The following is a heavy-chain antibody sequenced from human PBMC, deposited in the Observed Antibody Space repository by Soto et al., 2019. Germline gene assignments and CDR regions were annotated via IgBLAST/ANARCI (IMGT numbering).Heavy chain of an antibody. CDR3: AGGDYYHSSGYYFYYYTMDV. CDR1: GGSISSSSYY. V-gene: IGHV4-39*01. J-gene: IGHJ6*02. Sequence: QLHLQESGPGLVKPSETLSLTCTVSGGSISSSSYYWGWIRQPPGKGLEWIGNVYYGGSTNYNPALKIRGTISVEASKSQFSLKLSSVTAADTAVYYCAGGDYYHSSGYYFYYYTMDVWGQGTTVTVSS. CDR2: VYYGGST. D-gene: IGHD3-22*01.